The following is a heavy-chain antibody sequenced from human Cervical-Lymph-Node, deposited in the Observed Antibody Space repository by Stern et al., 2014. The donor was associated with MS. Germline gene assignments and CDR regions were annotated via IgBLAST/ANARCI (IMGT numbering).Heavy chain of an antibody. CDR2: INPKDDNT. CDR1: GYTFTSYG. D-gene: IGHD3-3*01. V-gene: IGHV1-18*01. J-gene: IGHJ6*02. CDR3: AGRGHFGGMDV. Sequence: QVQLVQSGAEVKKPGASVKVSCKASGYTFTSYGVNWVRQAPGQGLEWMGWINPKDDNTIYQQKLQGRVTMTTDTSTGTLYMELRSLRSDDTAVYYCAGRGHFGGMDVWGQGTTVTVSS.